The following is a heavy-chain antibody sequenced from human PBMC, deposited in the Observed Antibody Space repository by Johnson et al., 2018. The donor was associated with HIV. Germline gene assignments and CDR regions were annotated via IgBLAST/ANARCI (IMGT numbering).Heavy chain of an antibody. V-gene: IGHV3-13*01. CDR2: IDTVGDT. CDR3: SRRSTRSDGFDL. CDR1: RFIFNDYD. Sequence: VQLVESGGGLVQPGGSLRLSCAASRFIFNDYDMHWVRQVTGKGLEWVSEIDTVGDTYYPASVKGRFTTSRENAKNSFDLQMNSLTAGDTAVYYCSRRSTRSDGFDLWGQGTMVIVSS. J-gene: IGHJ3*01. D-gene: IGHD2-2*01.